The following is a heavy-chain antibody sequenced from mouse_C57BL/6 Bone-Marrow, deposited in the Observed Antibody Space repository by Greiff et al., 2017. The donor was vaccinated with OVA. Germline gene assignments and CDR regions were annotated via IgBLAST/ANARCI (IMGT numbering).Heavy chain of an antibody. D-gene: IGHD2-1*01. V-gene: IGHV14-4*01. CDR3: TSYGNFDY. Sequence: EVKLQESGAELVRPGASVKLSCTASGFNIKDDYMPWVKQRPEQGLAWIGWIDPENGDTEYASKFQGKATITADTSSNTAYLQLSSLTSEDTAVYYCTSYGNFDYWGQGTTLTVSS. J-gene: IGHJ2*01. CDR2: IDPENGDT. CDR1: GFNIKDDY.